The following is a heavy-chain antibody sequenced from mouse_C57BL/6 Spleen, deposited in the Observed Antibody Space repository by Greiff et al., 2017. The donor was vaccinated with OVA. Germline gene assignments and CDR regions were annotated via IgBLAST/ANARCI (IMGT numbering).Heavy chain of an antibody. V-gene: IGHV1-50*01. J-gene: IGHJ3*01. CDR3: ATSLAY. CDR2: IDPSDSYT. Sequence: QVQLQQPGAELVKPGASVKLSCKASGYTFTSYWMQWVKQRPGQGLEWIGEIDPSDSYTNYNQKFKGKATLTVDTSSSTAYMQLSSLTSEDSAVYYCATSLAYWGQVTLVTVSA. CDR1: GYTFTSYW.